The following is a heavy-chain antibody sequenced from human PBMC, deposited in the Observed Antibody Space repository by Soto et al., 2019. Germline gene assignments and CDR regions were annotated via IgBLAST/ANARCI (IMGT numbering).Heavy chain of an antibody. Sequence: GGSLRLSCAASGSTFRNYGIHWVRQAPGKGLQWVATISFDGSNTHYVDSVQGRFTISRDNSVNTVFLQMNGLRVEDTAVYYCARDSLGYPHYFDYCGQGTLVTVSS. V-gene: IGHV3-30*03. J-gene: IGHJ4*02. D-gene: IGHD6-13*01. CDR3: ARDSLGYPHYFDY. CDR1: GSTFRNYG. CDR2: ISFDGSNT.